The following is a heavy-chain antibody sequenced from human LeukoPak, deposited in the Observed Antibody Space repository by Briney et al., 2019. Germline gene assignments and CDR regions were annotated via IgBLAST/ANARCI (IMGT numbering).Heavy chain of an antibody. CDR3: ARAQNYHDRSGYSDDTFEV. J-gene: IGHJ3*01. Sequence: ASVKVSCKASGYTFTDNYIHWVRQAPGQGLEWMGRVNPDSGGINYAQKFQGRVTMTRDTSINTAFVELRRLRSDDTATYYCARAQNYHDRSGYSDDTFEVWGHGTMITVSS. V-gene: IGHV1-2*06. CDR1: GYTFTDNY. CDR2: VNPDSGGI. D-gene: IGHD3-22*01.